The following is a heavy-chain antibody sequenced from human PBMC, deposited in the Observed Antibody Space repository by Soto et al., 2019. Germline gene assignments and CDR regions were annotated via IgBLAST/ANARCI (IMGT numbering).Heavy chain of an antibody. V-gene: IGHV1-18*01. J-gene: IGHJ4*02. D-gene: IGHD1-1*01. CDR1: GYTFTSYG. Sequence: QVHLVRSGAEVKKPGASVKVSCKASGYTFTSYGITWVRQATGQGLEWMGWISAHNGNTDYAQKLQGRVIVTRDTSTSTAYMELRSLRSDDTAVYYCARGRYGDYWGQGALVTVSS. CDR2: ISAHNGNT. CDR3: ARGRYGDY.